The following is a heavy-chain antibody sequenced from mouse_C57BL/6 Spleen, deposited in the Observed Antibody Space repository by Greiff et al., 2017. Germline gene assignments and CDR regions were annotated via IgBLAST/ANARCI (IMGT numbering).Heavy chain of an antibody. D-gene: IGHD3-2*02. CDR2: IDPSDSYT. J-gene: IGHJ4*01. CDR1: GYTFTSYW. Sequence: QVQLQQPGAELVMPGASVKLSCKASGYTFTSYWMHWVKQRPGQGLEWIGEIDPSDSYTNYNQKFKGKSTLTVDKSSSTAYMQLSSLTSEDSAVYYCARRSSGYPDYAMDYWGQGTSVTVSS. V-gene: IGHV1-69*01. CDR3: ARRSSGYPDYAMDY.